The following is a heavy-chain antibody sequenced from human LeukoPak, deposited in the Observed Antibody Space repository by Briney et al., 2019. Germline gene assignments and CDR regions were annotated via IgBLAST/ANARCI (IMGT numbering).Heavy chain of an antibody. CDR3: ARLGLAGDSDPAYFDY. CDR2: FYPGDSET. J-gene: IGHJ4*02. Sequence: GESLKISCEGSGYTFTRYWIGWVRQMPGKGLEWMGIFYPGDSETRYSPPFQGQVTMSAAKSINTAYLQWSSLKASDTAIYYCARLGLAGDSDPAYFDYWGQGTQVTVSS. D-gene: IGHD4-17*01. CDR1: GYTFTRYW. V-gene: IGHV5-51*01.